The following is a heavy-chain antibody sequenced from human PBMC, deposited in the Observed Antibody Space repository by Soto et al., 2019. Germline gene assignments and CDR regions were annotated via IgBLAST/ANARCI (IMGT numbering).Heavy chain of an antibody. Sequence: GESLKISCAASGFTFSSYAMSWVRQAPGKGLEWVSAISGSGGSTYYADSVKGRFTISRDNSKNTLYLQMNSLRAEDTAVYYCAKGESGGLVGATSEALDYWGQGTLVTVSS. CDR2: ISGSGGST. V-gene: IGHV3-23*01. CDR1: GFTFSSYA. D-gene: IGHD1-26*01. CDR3: AKGESGGLVGATSEALDY. J-gene: IGHJ4*02.